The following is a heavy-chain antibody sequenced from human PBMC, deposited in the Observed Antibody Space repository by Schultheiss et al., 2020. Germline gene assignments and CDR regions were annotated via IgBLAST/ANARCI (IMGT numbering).Heavy chain of an antibody. V-gene: IGHV3-30*04. D-gene: IGHD6-19*01. J-gene: IGHJ6*02. CDR2: ISYDGSNK. CDR3: AREWRLSSGWYLGDYGMDV. Sequence: GGSLRLSCAASGFTFSNYAMFWVRQAPGKGLEWVAVISYDGSNKYYADSVKGRFTISRDDSKNTLYLQMNSLRAEDTAVYYCAREWRLSSGWYLGDYGMDVWGQGTTVTVSS. CDR1: GFTFSNYA.